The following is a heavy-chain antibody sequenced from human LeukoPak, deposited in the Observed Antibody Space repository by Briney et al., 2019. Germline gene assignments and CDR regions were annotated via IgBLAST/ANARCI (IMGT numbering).Heavy chain of an antibody. CDR1: GYTFTSYG. J-gene: IGHJ5*02. D-gene: IGHD6-19*01. V-gene: IGHV1-18*01. Sequence: ASVKVSCKASGYTFTSYGISWVRQAPGQGLEWMGWISAYNGNTNYAQKLQGRVTMTTDTSTSTAYMELRSLRSDDTAVYYCARENGLQWLVKKGFDPWGQGTLVTVSS. CDR2: ISAYNGNT. CDR3: ARENGLQWLVKKGFDP.